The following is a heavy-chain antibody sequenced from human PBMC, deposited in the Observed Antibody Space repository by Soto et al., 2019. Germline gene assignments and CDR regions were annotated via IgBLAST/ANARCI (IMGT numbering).Heavy chain of an antibody. D-gene: IGHD6-19*01. CDR3: AKGGGSYTTGWYNDY. CDR2: IWTSGST. J-gene: IGHJ4*02. CDR1: GVSHSNSY. Sequence: QVQLQESGPGLVKPSETMSLTCTVSGVSHSNSYCSWARQPPGKGLEWIGHIWTSGSTNYNPSLRGRVTLSVDTSKNRVSLQLSSVTATATAVYYCAKGGGSYTTGWYNDYWGQGTLVTVSS. V-gene: IGHV4-4*08.